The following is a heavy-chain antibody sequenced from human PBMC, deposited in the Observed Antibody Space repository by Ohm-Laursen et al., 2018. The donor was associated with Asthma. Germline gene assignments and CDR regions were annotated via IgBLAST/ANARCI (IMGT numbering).Heavy chain of an antibody. CDR3: AREGYDSSGIDAFDI. J-gene: IGHJ3*02. CDR1: GGSISSGGYY. V-gene: IGHV4-31*03. Sequence: TLSLTCTVSGGSISSGGYYWSWIRQHPGKGLEWIGYIYYSGSTYYNPSLKSRVTISVDTSKDQFSLKLSSVTAADTAVYYCAREGYDSSGIDAFDIWGQGTMVTVSS. D-gene: IGHD3-22*01. CDR2: IYYSGST.